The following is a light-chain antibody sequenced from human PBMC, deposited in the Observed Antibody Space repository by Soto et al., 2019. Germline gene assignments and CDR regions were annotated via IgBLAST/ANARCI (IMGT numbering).Light chain of an antibody. CDR2: EVS. V-gene: IGKV2D-29*02. Sequence: EIVMTQSPLTLPVTPGEPASISCRSSQSLLYNNTYNYLDWYLQKPGQSPQLLIYEVSTRVSGVPDRLSGSGSGTDFTLEISRVETDDVGIYYCMQSTQLPPTFGQGTRLEIK. J-gene: IGKJ5*01. CDR3: MQSTQLPPT. CDR1: QSLLYNNTYNY.